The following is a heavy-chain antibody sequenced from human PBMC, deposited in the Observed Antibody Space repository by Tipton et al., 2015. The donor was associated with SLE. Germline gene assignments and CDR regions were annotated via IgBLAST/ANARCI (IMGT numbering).Heavy chain of an antibody. CDR2: IYSGGST. D-gene: IGHD6-13*01. CDR1: GFTVSSNY. CDR3: ATNAQQQLVWDY. V-gene: IGHV3-66*02. Sequence: SGFTVSSNYMSWVRQAPGKGLEWVSVIYSGGSTYYADSVKGRFTISRDNSKNTLYLQMNSLRAEDTAVYYCATNAQQQLVWDYWGQGTLVTVPS. J-gene: IGHJ4*02.